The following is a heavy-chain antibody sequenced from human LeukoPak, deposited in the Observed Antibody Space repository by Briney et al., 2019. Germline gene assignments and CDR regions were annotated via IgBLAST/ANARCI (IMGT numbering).Heavy chain of an antibody. D-gene: IGHD5-12*01. V-gene: IGHV1-2*02. Sequence: ASVKVSRKASGYTFTGYYMHWVRQAPGQGLEWMGWINPNSGGTNYAQKFQGRVTMTRDMSISTAYMELSRLRSDDTAVYYCARGWLRSYYYYGMDVWGQGTTVTVSS. CDR2: INPNSGGT. CDR1: GYTFTGYY. J-gene: IGHJ6*02. CDR3: ARGWLRSYYYYGMDV.